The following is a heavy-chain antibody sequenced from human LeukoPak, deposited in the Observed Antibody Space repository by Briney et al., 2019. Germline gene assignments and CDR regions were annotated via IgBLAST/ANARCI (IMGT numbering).Heavy chain of an antibody. CDR2: TKQDGSET. Sequence: GGSLRLSCAASGFTFSSYWMSWVRQAPGKGLEWVANTKQDGSETYYVDSVKGRFTISRDNAKNSLYLQMNSLRAEDTAVYYCARDKYTGDSYFDSWGQGTLVTVSS. D-gene: IGHD1-1*01. CDR1: GFTFSSYW. CDR3: ARDKYTGDSYFDS. J-gene: IGHJ4*02. V-gene: IGHV3-7*01.